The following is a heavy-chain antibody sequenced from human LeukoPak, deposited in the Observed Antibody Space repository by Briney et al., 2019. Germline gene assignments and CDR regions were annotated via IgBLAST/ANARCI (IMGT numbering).Heavy chain of an antibody. CDR3: AREYSSSWYLWFDP. V-gene: IGHV3-33*01. J-gene: IGHJ5*02. D-gene: IGHD6-13*01. CDR1: GFTFSSYG. Sequence: GGSLRLSCAASGFTFSSYGMHWVRQAPGKGLEWVAVIWYDGSNKCYADSVKGRFTISRDNSKNTLYLQMNSLRAEDTAVYYCAREYSSSWYLWFDPWGQGTLVTVSS. CDR2: IWYDGSNK.